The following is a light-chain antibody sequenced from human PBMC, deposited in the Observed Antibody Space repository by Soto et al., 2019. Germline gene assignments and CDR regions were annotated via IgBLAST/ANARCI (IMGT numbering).Light chain of an antibody. V-gene: IGKV3-20*01. CDR3: QQYNTFPRT. J-gene: IGKJ1*01. Sequence: ENVLTQSPGTLSLSPGERATLSCRASQSVSSNYLAWYQQKPGQAPRLLIYGASSRATGIPARFSGSGSGIDFTLTISRLEPEDFAVYYCQQYNTFPRTYGQGTKVEIK. CDR2: GAS. CDR1: QSVSSNY.